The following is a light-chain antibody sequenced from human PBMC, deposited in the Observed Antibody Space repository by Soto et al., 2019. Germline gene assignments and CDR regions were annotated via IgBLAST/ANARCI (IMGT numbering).Light chain of an antibody. CDR1: SSNIGATYD. CDR2: ANS. J-gene: IGLJ2*01. V-gene: IGLV1-40*01. Sequence: QSVLTQPPSVSGAPGQRVTISCTGSSSNIGATYDVHWYQHLPGTAPKLLIYANSNRPTGVPDRFSCSKSGTSASLAITVLQAEDEADYYCQSYDSSLSGSVVFGGGTKLTVL. CDR3: QSYDSSLSGSVV.